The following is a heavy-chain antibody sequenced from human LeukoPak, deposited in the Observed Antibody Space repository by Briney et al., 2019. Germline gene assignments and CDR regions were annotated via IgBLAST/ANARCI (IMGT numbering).Heavy chain of an antibody. D-gene: IGHD3-10*01. Sequence: ASVKVSCKASGYTFTGCYMHWVRQAPGQGLEWMGWINPNSGGTNYAQKFQGRVTMTRDTSISTAYMELSRLRSDDTAVYYCARALVLLWFGEFDFDYWGQGTLVTVSS. V-gene: IGHV1-2*02. CDR1: GYTFTGCY. CDR2: INPNSGGT. CDR3: ARALVLLWFGEFDFDY. J-gene: IGHJ4*02.